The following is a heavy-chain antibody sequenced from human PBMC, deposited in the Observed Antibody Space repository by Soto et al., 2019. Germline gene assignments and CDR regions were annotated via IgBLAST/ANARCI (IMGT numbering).Heavy chain of an antibody. J-gene: IGHJ4*02. CDR3: ASRRHYYGSGSYHSRVDY. CDR1: GGSFSGYY. V-gene: IGHV4-34*01. D-gene: IGHD3-10*01. Sequence: QVQLQQWGAGLLKPSETLSLTCAVYGGSFSGYYWSWIRQPPGKGLEWMGEINHSGSTNYNPSLKSRVTISVDTSKNQFSLKLSPGTAADTAVYYCASRRHYYGSGSYHSRVDYWGQGTLVTVAS. CDR2: INHSGST.